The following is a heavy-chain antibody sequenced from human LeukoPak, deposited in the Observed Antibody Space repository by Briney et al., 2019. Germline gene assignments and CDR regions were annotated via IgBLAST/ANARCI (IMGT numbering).Heavy chain of an antibody. J-gene: IGHJ4*02. CDR3: AKRTTMVRGLDY. D-gene: IGHD3-10*01. CDR2: ITGSGGST. V-gene: IGHV3-23*01. CDR1: GFTFSNAW. Sequence: GGSLRLSCAASGFTFSNAWMCWVRQAPGKGLEWVSCITGSGGSTYYADSVKGRFTISRDNSKNTLYLQMNSLRAEDTAIYYCAKRTTMVRGLDYWGQGTLVTVSS.